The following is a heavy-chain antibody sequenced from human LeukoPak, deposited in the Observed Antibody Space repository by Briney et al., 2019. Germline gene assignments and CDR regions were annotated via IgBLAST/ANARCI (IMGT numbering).Heavy chain of an antibody. J-gene: IGHJ4*02. D-gene: IGHD6-19*01. CDR3: ARQPAHSSGGDY. CDR2: IYYSGST. Sequence: PSETLSLTCTVSGGSISSSSYYWGWIRQPPGKGLEWIGSIYYSGSTYYNPSLKSRVTISVDTSKNQFSLKLSSVTAADTAVYYCARQPAHSSGGDYWGQGTLVTVSS. CDR1: GGSISSSSYY. V-gene: IGHV4-39*07.